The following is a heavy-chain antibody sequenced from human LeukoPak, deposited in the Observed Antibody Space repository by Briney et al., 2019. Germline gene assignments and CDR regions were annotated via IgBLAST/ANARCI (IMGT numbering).Heavy chain of an antibody. CDR2: IRQDGSEI. V-gene: IGHV3-7*01. CDR1: GFTFSRYW. D-gene: IGHD3-22*01. CDR3: ARVVVISPTYYFDF. Sequence: GGSLRLSCAASGFTFSRYWMTWVPQAPGKGLKWVANIRQDGSEIYYVDSVKGRFTISRDNAKNSLYLQMNSLSAEDTAVYYCARVVVISPTYYFDFWGQGALVTVPS. J-gene: IGHJ4*02.